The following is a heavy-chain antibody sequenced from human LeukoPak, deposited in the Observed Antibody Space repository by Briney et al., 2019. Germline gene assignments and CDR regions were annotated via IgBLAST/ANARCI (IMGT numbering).Heavy chain of an antibody. Sequence: GGSLRLSCAASGFTFSSYATHWVRQAPGKGLEWVAVLSYDGSNKYYADSVKGRFTISRDNAKNSLYLQMNSLRAEDTAMYYCARAPGDPPNYWGQGTLVTVSS. V-gene: IGHV3-30-3*01. CDR3: ARAPGDPPNY. CDR2: LSYDGSNK. J-gene: IGHJ4*02. D-gene: IGHD4-17*01. CDR1: GFTFSSYA.